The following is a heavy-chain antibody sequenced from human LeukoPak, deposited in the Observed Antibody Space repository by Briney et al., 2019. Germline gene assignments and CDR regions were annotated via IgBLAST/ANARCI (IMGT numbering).Heavy chain of an antibody. Sequence: SETLSLTCAVYGGSFSGYYWSWIRQPPGKGLEWIGEINHSGSTNYNPSLKSRVTISVDTSKNQFSLKLSSVTAADTAVYYCARLGGAARPVDYWGQGTLVTVSS. CDR3: ARLGGAARPVDY. J-gene: IGHJ4*02. V-gene: IGHV4-34*01. CDR1: GGSFSGYY. D-gene: IGHD6-6*01. CDR2: INHSGST.